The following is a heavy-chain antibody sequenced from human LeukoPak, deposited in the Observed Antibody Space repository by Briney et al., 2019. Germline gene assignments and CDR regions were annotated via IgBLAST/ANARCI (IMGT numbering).Heavy chain of an antibody. CDR2: ISSSSSTI. D-gene: IGHD1-26*01. CDR3: ARSHQRVGIEDY. V-gene: IGHV3-48*04. Sequence: GGSLRLSSAASGFTFNSFGMSWVRQAPGKGLEWLSYISSSSSTIYYADSVRGRFTISRDNAKNSLYLQINSLRADDTAVYYCARSHQRVGIEDYWGQGTLVTVSS. J-gene: IGHJ4*02. CDR1: GFTFNSFG.